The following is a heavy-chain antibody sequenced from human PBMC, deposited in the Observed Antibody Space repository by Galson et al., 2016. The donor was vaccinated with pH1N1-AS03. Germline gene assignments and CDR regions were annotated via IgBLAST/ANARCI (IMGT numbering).Heavy chain of an antibody. CDR2: FNPSTGST. CDR3: SRQPSFYDTTGLPDASDI. J-gene: IGHJ3*02. V-gene: IGHV1-2*06. D-gene: IGHD3-22*01. CDR1: GYSFSNYY. Sequence: SVKVSCKASGYSFSNYYIHWVRQAPGLGLDWMGRFNPSTGSTKYAQQFLGRFAMTRDTSISTAYMELSRLTSDDTAVYYCSRQPSFYDTTGLPDASDIWGQGTTVTVSS.